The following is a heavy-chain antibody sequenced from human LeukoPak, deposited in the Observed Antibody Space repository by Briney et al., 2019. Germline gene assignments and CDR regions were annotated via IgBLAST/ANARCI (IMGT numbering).Heavy chain of an antibody. J-gene: IGHJ4*02. Sequence: GGSLRLSCAASGFTFSSYGMHWVRQAPGKGLEWVAFIRYDGSNKYYADSVKGRFTISGDNSKNTLHLQMNSLRAEDTAVYYCAKDIYDSSGQGYWGQGTLVTVSS. D-gene: IGHD3-22*01. CDR3: AKDIYDSSGQGY. CDR1: GFTFSSYG. CDR2: IRYDGSNK. V-gene: IGHV3-30*02.